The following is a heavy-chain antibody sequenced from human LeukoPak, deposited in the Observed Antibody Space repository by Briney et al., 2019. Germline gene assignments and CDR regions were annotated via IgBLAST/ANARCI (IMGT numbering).Heavy chain of an antibody. D-gene: IGHD5-24*01. CDR2: IYASGST. CDR3: ARKGGGEGYNSDYYYYMDV. CDR1: GGSISSSSYY. Sequence: SETLSLTCTVSGGSISSSSYYWSWTRQPAGKGLEWIGRIYASGSTNYNPSLKSRVTISVDTSKHQFSLKLSSVTAAATVVYYRARKGGGEGYNSDYYYYMDVWGKGTTVTISS. V-gene: IGHV4-61*02. J-gene: IGHJ6*03.